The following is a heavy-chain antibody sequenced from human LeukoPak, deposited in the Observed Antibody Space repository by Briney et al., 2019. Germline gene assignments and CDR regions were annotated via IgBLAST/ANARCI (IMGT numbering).Heavy chain of an antibody. CDR2: INPNIGDT. Sequence: ASVKVSCKASGYTFTDYFIHWVRQAPGQGLEWMGWINPNIGDTSYAQKFQDRVTMTRDRSINTAYMELSRLTSDDTAVYYCARMALDGGDSIGFDSWGQGTLVTVSS. D-gene: IGHD2-21*02. J-gene: IGHJ5*01. V-gene: IGHV1-2*02. CDR1: GYTFTDYF. CDR3: ARMALDGGDSIGFDS.